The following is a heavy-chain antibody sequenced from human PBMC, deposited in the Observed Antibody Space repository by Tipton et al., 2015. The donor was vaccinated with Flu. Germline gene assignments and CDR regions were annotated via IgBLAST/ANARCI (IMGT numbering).Heavy chain of an antibody. Sequence: VQLVQSGGGLIQPGGSLRLSCAASGFSVSNKFMSWVRQAPGKGLEWVSVIFGDGSTYYADSVRGRFTISRDDSKDTLYLQINSLRLEDTAVYYCTLDLYSRGKYYLDFWGQGTLVTVSS. CDR2: IFGDGST. D-gene: IGHD3-22*01. J-gene: IGHJ4*02. CDR3: TLDLYSRGKYYLDF. CDR1: GFSVSNKF. V-gene: IGHV3-53*01.